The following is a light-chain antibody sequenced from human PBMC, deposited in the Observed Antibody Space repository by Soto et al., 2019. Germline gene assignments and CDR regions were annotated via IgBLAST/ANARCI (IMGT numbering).Light chain of an antibody. CDR2: GAS. Sequence: EIVLTQSPGTLSLSPGERATLSCRASQSVSSSYLAWYQQKPGQAPRLLIYGASSGATGIPDRFSGGGSGTDFTLTISRLEPEDFAVYYCQQYGSSLGTFGQGTKV. V-gene: IGKV3-20*01. CDR1: QSVSSSY. J-gene: IGKJ1*01. CDR3: QQYGSSLGT.